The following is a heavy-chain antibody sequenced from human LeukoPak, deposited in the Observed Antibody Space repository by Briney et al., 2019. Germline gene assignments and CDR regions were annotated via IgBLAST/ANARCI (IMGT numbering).Heavy chain of an antibody. D-gene: IGHD3-16*01. CDR3: ARERGAGPYYYYYYYMDV. CDR2: IYYSGST. J-gene: IGHJ6*03. CDR1: GGSISSGGYY. Sequence: PSETLSLTCTVSGGSISSGGYYWSWIRQHPGKGLEWIGYIYYSGSTYYNPSLKSRVTISVDTSKNQFSLKLSSVTAADTAVYYCARERGAGPYYYYYYYMDVWGKGTTVTVSS. V-gene: IGHV4-31*03.